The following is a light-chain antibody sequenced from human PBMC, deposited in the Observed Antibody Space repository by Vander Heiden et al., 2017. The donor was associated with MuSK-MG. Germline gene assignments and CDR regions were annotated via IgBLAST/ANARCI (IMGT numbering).Light chain of an antibody. J-gene: IGKJ4*01. CDR2: WAS. V-gene: IGKV4-1*01. CDR3: QQYYSSPLT. Sequence: DIVMTQSPDSLAVSLGERATINCKSSQSVLYSSNNKNYLAWYQQKPGQPPKQLFYWASTRESGVPDRFSGSGSGTDFTLTISSLQAEDVAVYYCQQYYSSPLTFGGGTQVEIK. CDR1: QSVLYSSNNKNY.